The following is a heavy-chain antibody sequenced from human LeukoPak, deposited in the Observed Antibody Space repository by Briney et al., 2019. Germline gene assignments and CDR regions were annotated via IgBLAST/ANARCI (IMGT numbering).Heavy chain of an antibody. J-gene: IGHJ4*02. CDR1: GFTFNNAW. CDR2: IKSKTDGGTT. Sequence: GGSLRLSCAASGFTFNNAWMSWVRQAPGKGLEWVGRIKSKTDGGTTDYAAPVRGRFTISRDDSKNTLYLQMNSLRAEDTAVYYCARDPTSGSGSYYRGNIDYWGQGTLVTVSS. CDR3: ARDPTSGSGSYYRGNIDY. V-gene: IGHV3-15*01. D-gene: IGHD3-10*01.